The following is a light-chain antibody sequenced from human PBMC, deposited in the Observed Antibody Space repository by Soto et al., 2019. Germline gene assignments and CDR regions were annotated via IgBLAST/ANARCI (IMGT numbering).Light chain of an antibody. V-gene: IGLV1-36*01. CDR1: RSNIAHNG. CDR2: NDD. Sequence: QSVLTQPPSVSGDPRQRVTISCSGGRSNIAHNGVNWYQHLPGKAPRLLIYNDDDRPSGVPDRFSGSKSGTSASLAITGLQAEDESDYYCQSYDNRLSAWVFGGGTKLTVL. CDR3: QSYDNRLSAWV. J-gene: IGLJ3*02.